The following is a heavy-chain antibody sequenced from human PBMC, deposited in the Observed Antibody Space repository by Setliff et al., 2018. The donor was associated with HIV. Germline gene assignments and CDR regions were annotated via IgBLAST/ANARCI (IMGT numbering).Heavy chain of an antibody. CDR2: IYYSGST. CDR1: GGSISNSRYY. V-gene: IGHV4-39*01. D-gene: IGHD6-19*01. J-gene: IGHJ4*02. CDR3: ASRVMGAGYYFDY. Sequence: SETLSLTCTVSGGSISNSRYYWSWIRQPPGKGLEWIGSIYYSGSTYYNPSLKSRVTISVDTSKNQFSLKLSSVTAADAAVYYCASRVMGAGYYFDYWGQGTLVTVSS.